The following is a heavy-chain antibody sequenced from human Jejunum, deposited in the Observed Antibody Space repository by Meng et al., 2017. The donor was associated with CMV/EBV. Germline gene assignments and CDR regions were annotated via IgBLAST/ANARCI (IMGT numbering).Heavy chain of an antibody. CDR2: IHYRGDI. D-gene: IGHD1-20*01. CDR3: ARETAWAKWKYGVVDY. Sequence: GDSIASSYWTWFRQSPVKGLESIGYIHYRGDINYNPSLRSRATMSIDTSKNQFSLRLSSMTAADTAVYYCARETAWAKWKYGVVDYWGQGTLVTVSS. CDR1: GDSIASSY. J-gene: IGHJ4*02. V-gene: IGHV4-59*12.